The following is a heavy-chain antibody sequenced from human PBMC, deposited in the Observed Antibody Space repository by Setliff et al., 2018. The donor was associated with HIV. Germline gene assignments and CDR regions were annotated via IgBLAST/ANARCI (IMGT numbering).Heavy chain of an antibody. D-gene: IGHD6-13*01. CDR2: IYTSGST. CDR3: ARHVSGIAAAGTQFDY. V-gene: IGHV4-61*09. Sequence: TSETLSLTCTVSGGSISGGSYYWSWIRQPAGKGLEWIGHIYTSGSTNYNPSLKSRVTISVDTSKNQFSLKLSSVTAADTAVYYCARHVSGIAAAGTQFDYWGQGTLVTVSS. J-gene: IGHJ4*02. CDR1: GGSISGGSYY.